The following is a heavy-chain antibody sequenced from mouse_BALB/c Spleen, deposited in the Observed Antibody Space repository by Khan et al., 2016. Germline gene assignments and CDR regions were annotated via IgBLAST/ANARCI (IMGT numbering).Heavy chain of an antibody. CDR3: ARTYGGGY. CDR2: INPSTGYT. V-gene: IGHV1-7*01. Sequence: VQLQESGAELAKPGASVKMSCKASGYTFTSYWMHWVKQRPGQGLEWIGYINPSTGYTEYNQKFKDKATLTEDKSSSTAYMQLSSLTSEDSAVYYCARTYGGGYWGQGTTLTVSS. D-gene: IGHD1-2*01. CDR1: GYTFTSYW. J-gene: IGHJ2*01.